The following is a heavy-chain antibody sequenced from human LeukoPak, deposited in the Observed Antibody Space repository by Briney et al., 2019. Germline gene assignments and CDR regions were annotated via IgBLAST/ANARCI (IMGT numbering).Heavy chain of an antibody. J-gene: IGHJ4*02. Sequence: GSLRLSCAASGFTFSSYAMSWIRQPPGKGLEWIGSIYYSGSTYYNPSLKSRVTISVDTSKNQFSLKLSSVTAADTAVYYCASLPWFGDHFDYWGQGTLVTVSS. CDR2: IYYSGST. V-gene: IGHV4-38-2*01. D-gene: IGHD3-10*01. CDR1: GFTFSSYA. CDR3: ASLPWFGDHFDY.